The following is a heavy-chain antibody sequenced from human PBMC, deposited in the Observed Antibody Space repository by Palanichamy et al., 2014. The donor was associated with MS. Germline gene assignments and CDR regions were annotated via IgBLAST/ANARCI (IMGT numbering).Heavy chain of an antibody. D-gene: IGHD3-10*01. CDR3: AAGNYGSGSFTYGMDV. V-gene: IGHV1-69*01. J-gene: IGHJ6*02. CDR2: IIPIYGSA. Sequence: QVQLVQSGAEVKKPGASVKVSCKASGGTFSRYVITWVRQAPGQGLEWMGDIIPIYGSANYAQKLQGRVTITADETTSTVYMEMKNLRSEDTAVYYCAAGNYGSGSFTYGMDVWGQGTMVTV. CDR1: GGTFSRYV.